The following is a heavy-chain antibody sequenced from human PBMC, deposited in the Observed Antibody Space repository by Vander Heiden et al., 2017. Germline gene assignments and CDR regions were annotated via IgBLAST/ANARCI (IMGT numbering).Heavy chain of an antibody. J-gene: IGHJ4*02. CDR3: ARDRVGVAAPDY. V-gene: IGHV3-23*01. Sequence: EVQLLESGGDLVQPGGSLRLSCAASGFTFSSYAMTWVRQAPGKGLEWVSTISGSGSSPYYADSVKGRFTISRDNSKNTLYLQMNSLRADDTALYYCARDRVGVAAPDYWGQGTLVTVSS. CDR2: ISGSGSSP. D-gene: IGHD2-15*01. CDR1: GFTFSSYA.